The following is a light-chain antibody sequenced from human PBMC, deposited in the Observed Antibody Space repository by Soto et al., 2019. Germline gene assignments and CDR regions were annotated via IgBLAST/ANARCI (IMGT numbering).Light chain of an antibody. CDR2: GAS. Sequence: EIVMTQSPATLSVSPGERATVSCRASQSVSSNLAWYQQKPGQAPRILIYGASTRATGIPARFSGSGSGTEFTITLSSLQSEDFAVYYCQQYNNWPRWTFGQGTKVEIK. CDR3: QQYNNWPRWT. CDR1: QSVSSN. V-gene: IGKV3-15*01. J-gene: IGKJ1*01.